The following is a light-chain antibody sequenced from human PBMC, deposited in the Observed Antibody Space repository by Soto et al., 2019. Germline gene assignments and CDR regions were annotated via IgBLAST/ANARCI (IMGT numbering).Light chain of an antibody. Sequence: EIVLTQSPGTLSLSPGERASLSCRASQSVSSNSLAWYQQKPGQAPRLLIFGASSRATGIPDRFSGSGSVSGTDFTLIISRLEPEDFAVYYCQQYISTPWTFGQGTKVEI. J-gene: IGKJ1*01. CDR1: QSVSSNS. CDR2: GAS. V-gene: IGKV3-20*01. CDR3: QQYISTPWT.